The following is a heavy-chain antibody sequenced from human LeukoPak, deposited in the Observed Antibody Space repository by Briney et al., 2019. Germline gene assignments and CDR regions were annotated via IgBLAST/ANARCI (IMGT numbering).Heavy chain of an antibody. V-gene: IGHV4-4*07. CDR3: ARGGKATVVTM. CDR2: IYSSGCT. D-gene: IGHD4-23*01. J-gene: IGHJ4*02. CDR1: GGSINSYY. Sequence: SETLSFTCTASGGSINSYYWSWIRQPAGKGLEWIGRIYSSGCTNYNPSLKSRVSMSVDTSKNQFSLKLTSVTAADTAVYYCARGGKATVVTMWGQGILVTVSS.